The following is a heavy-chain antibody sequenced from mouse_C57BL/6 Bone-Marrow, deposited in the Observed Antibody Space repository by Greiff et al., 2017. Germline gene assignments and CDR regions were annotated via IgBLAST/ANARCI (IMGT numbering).Heavy chain of an antibody. CDR3: ARDSSATGFAY. D-gene: IGHD3-2*02. CDR1: GYTFTDYY. CDR2: INPYNGGT. Sequence: VQLQQSGPVLVKPGASVKMSCKASGYTFTDYYMNWVKQSHGKSLEWIGVINPYNGGTSYNQKFKGKATLTVDKSSSTAYMELNSLTSEDSAVYYCARDSSATGFAYWGQGTLVTVSA. V-gene: IGHV1-19*01. J-gene: IGHJ3*01.